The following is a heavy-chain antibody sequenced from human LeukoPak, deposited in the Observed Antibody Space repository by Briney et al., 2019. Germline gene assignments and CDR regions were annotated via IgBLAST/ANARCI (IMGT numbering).Heavy chain of an antibody. CDR1: GGPFLNYA. V-gene: IGHV1-69*04. CDR3: ASGGGYYDSSGSLLNNWFDH. CDR2: LIPIFGIA. J-gene: IGHJ5*02. Sequence: ASVKVSCHASGGPFLNYAISWGRPAPGQGREWMGRLIPIFGIANYSQKIQGRVTITPDKSTSTAYMELSSVRSEDTAVYYCASGGGYYDSSGSLLNNWFDHWGQGTLVTVSS. D-gene: IGHD3-22*01.